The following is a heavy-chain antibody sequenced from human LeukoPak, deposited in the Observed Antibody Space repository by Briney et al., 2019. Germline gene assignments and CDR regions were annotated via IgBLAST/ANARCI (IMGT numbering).Heavy chain of an antibody. Sequence: GASVKVSCKASGYTFTSYDINWVRQATGRGLEWMGWMNPNSGNTGYAQKFQGRVTMTRNSSITTAYMGLSSLRSEDTAVYYCARRHGRCSDGSCYYPDYWGQGTLVTVSS. J-gene: IGHJ4*02. CDR3: ARRHGRCSDGSCYYPDY. CDR2: MNPNSGNT. D-gene: IGHD2-15*01. V-gene: IGHV1-8*01. CDR1: GYTFTSYD.